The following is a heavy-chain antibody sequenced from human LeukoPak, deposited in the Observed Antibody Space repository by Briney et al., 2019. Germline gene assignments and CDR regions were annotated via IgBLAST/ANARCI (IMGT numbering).Heavy chain of an antibody. V-gene: IGHV4-39*07. Sequence: SETLSLTCTVSGGSISRSRDYWGWIRQPPGKGLEWIGEINHSGSTNYNPSLKSRVTISVDTSKNQFSLKLSSVTAADTAVYYCARVQNSGYSSSWYVDYWGQGTLVTVSS. CDR2: INHSGST. J-gene: IGHJ4*02. CDR1: GGSISRSRDY. D-gene: IGHD6-13*01. CDR3: ARVQNSGYSSSWYVDY.